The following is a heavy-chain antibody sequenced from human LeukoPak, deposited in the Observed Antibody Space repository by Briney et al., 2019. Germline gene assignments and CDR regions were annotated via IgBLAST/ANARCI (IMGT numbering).Heavy chain of an antibody. CDR1: GFTFSHYG. J-gene: IGHJ4*02. D-gene: IGHD6-19*01. CDR3: AKSIAVAGFAGGRTFDY. V-gene: IGHV3-30*02. CDR2: IRYDESDK. Sequence: SGGSLRLSCAASGFTFSHYGMHWVRQAPGKGLEWVAYIRYDESDKYYADSVKGRFTISRDNSKNTLYVQMHSLRAEDTAVYYCAKSIAVAGFAGGRTFDYWGQGILVAVSS.